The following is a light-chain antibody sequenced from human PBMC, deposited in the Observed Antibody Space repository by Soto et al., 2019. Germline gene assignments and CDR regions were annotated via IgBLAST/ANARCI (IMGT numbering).Light chain of an antibody. Sequence: VLTQPASVSGSPGQSITISCTGASSDLGSYDLVSWYQQHPGKAPKTIIYEVTKRPSGVSKRFSGSKSGNTASLTISGLQPEDEADYYCCSYVGNDFFYVFGTGTKVTVL. CDR2: EVT. V-gene: IGLV2-23*02. J-gene: IGLJ1*01. CDR1: SSDLGSYDL. CDR3: CSYVGNDFFYV.